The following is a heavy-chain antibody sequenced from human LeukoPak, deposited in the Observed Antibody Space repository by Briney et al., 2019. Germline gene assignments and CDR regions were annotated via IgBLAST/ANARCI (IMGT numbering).Heavy chain of an antibody. V-gene: IGHV1-69*04. CDR1: GGTFSSYA. CDR2: IIPILGIA. J-gene: IGHJ5*02. CDR3: ARESSGSAWFGP. D-gene: IGHD3-10*01. Sequence: SVKVSCKASGGTFSSYAISWVRQAPGQGLEWMGRIIPILGIANYAQKFQGRVTITADKSTSTAYMELSSLRSEDTAVYYCARESSGSAWFGPWGQGTLVTVSS.